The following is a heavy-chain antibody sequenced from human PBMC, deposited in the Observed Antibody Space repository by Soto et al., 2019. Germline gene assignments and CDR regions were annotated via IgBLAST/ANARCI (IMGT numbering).Heavy chain of an antibody. V-gene: IGHV1-69*01. Sequence: QVQLVQSGAEVKKPGSSVKVSCKASGGTFGSYAISWVRQAPGQGLEWMGGIIPIPGTANYAQKFQGRVTIDADESTSTAYMELSSLRSEDTAVYYCARSQGSSTSLEIYYSYYYGMAVWGQGTTVTVSS. D-gene: IGHD2-2*01. CDR1: GGTFGSYA. CDR3: ARSQGSSTSLEIYYSYYYGMAV. J-gene: IGHJ6*02. CDR2: IIPIPGTA.